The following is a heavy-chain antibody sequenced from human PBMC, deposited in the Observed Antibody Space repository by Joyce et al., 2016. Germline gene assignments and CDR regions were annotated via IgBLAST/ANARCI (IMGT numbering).Heavy chain of an antibody. J-gene: IGHJ4*02. CDR1: GFPFSRYA. CDR3: ARDSSFFWSGYPDF. D-gene: IGHD3-3*01. Sequence: QVQLVESGGGVVQPGRSLRLSCAASGFPFSRYAIHWVGQAPGKGLEWVAIISYDGNIKSYTDSVRDRFTISRDNTENTVYLQMNSLRAEDTALYYCARDSSFFWSGYPDFWGQGTQVTVSS. V-gene: IGHV3-30*03. CDR2: ISYDGNIK.